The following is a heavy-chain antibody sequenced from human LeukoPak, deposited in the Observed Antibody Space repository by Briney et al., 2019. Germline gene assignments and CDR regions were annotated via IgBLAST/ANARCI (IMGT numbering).Heavy chain of an antibody. CDR3: ARASGYYDFWSGDYRYNWFDP. D-gene: IGHD3-3*01. Sequence: SETLSLTCTVSGGSFSGGSYCWSWIRQPPGKELEWVGYIYYTGSTNYNPSLKSRVTISIDTSKNQFSLKLTSVTAADTAVYYCARASGYYDFWSGDYRYNWFDPWGQGTLVTVSS. CDR2: IYYTGST. V-gene: IGHV4-61*01. J-gene: IGHJ5*02. CDR1: GGSFSGGSYC.